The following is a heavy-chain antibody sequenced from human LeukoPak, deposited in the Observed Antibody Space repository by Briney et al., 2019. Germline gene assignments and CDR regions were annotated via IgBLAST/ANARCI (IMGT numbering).Heavy chain of an antibody. CDR3: AKDGYYDSSAYYYVRYFDL. D-gene: IGHD3-22*01. J-gene: IGHJ2*01. CDR1: GFTFSNFA. CDR2: ISGDGGAT. V-gene: IGHV3-23*01. Sequence: GGSLRLSCATSGFTFSNFAMSWVRQVPGKGLEWVSIISGDGGATLTADSVKGRFTISRDNSKNALYLQMNSLRAEDTAVYYCAKDGYYDSSAYYYVRYFDLWGRGTLVTVSS.